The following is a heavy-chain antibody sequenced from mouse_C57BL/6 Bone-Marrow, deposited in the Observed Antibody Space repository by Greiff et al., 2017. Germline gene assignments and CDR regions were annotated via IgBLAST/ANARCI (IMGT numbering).Heavy chain of an antibody. V-gene: IGHV1-69*01. CDR3: APLRGDWYFDV. CDR1: GYTFTSYW. Sequence: QVLLQQPGAELVMPGASVKLSCKASGYTFTSYWMHWVKQRPGQGLEWIGEIDPSDSYTNYNQKFKGKSTLTVDKSSSTAYMQLSSLTSEDSAVYYCAPLRGDWYFDVWGTGTTVTVSS. J-gene: IGHJ1*03. CDR2: IDPSDSYT. D-gene: IGHD2-4*01.